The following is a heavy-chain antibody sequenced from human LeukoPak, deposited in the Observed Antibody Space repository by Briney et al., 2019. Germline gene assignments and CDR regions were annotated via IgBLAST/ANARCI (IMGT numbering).Heavy chain of an antibody. J-gene: IGHJ1*01. CDR2: IIPIFGTA. CDR1: GDTFTTYG. V-gene: IGHV1-69*05. D-gene: IGHD2-21*02. CDR3: AKDMGEPAYCGGDCYSRYFQH. Sequence: GASVKVSCKASGDTFTTYGITWVRQAPGQGLEWMGGIIPIFGTANYAQKFQGRVTITTDESTSTAYMELSSLRSEDTAIYYCAKDMGEPAYCGGDCYSRYFQHWGQGTLVTVSS.